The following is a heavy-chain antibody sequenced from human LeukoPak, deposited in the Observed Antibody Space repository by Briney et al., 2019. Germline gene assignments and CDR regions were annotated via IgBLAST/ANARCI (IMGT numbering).Heavy chain of an antibody. J-gene: IGHJ4*02. CDR2: INHSGST. V-gene: IGHV4-34*01. CDR3: ARAVIVATIN. CDR1: GGSFSGYY. Sequence: SETLSLTCAVYGGSFSGYYWSWIRQPPGKGLEWIGEINHSGSTNYNPSLKSRVTISVDTSENQFSLKLSSVTAADTAVYYCARAVIVATINWGQGTLVTVSS. D-gene: IGHD5-12*01.